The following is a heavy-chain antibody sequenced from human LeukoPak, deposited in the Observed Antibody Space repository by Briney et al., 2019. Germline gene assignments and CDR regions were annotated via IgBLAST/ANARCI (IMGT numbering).Heavy chain of an antibody. V-gene: IGHV4-38-2*02. D-gene: IGHD3-3*01. J-gene: IGHJ4*02. CDR3: AREISGF. Sequence: PSETLSLTCAVSGCSISSGYYWVWIRQPPGQGLEWIASIHQSGTTYYNPSLKSRVTISLDTSKNQFSLRLTSVTAADTAVYYCAREISGFWGQGTPVTVSS. CDR1: GCSISSGYY. CDR2: IHQSGTT.